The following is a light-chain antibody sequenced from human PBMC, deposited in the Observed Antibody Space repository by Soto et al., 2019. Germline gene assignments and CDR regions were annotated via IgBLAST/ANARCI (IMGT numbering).Light chain of an antibody. V-gene: IGKV3-15*01. CDR1: QSVSSN. CDR3: QQYVEWTPMT. J-gene: IGKJ1*01. Sequence: EMVLKQSPGTLSLTPGERATLSCRASQSVSSNLAWYQQRSGQAPSLLIYGASTRATGIPTRFSGSGSGTEFTLTISSLRSEDSAIYYCQQYVEWTPMTFGQGTKV. CDR2: GAS.